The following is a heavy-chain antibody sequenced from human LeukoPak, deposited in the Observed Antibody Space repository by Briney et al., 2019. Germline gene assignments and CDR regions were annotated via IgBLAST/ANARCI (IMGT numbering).Heavy chain of an antibody. CDR2: TYYRSTWYN. D-gene: IGHD2-2*01. Sequence: SQTLSLTCAISGDRVSSNSVTWNWIRQSPSRGLEWLGRTYYRSTWYNDYAVSVRGRITVNPDTSKNQFSLHLNSVTPEDTAVYYCARRLTQYDCFDPWGQGILVTVSS. J-gene: IGHJ5*02. CDR1: GDRVSSNSVT. CDR3: ARRLTQYDCFDP. V-gene: IGHV6-1*01.